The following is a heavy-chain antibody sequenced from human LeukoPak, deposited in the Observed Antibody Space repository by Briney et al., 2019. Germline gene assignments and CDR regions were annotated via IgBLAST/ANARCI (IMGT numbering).Heavy chain of an antibody. CDR3: AREVVVVPAASLGWYFDL. V-gene: IGHV4-30-4*01. J-gene: IGHJ2*01. CDR1: GGSINSNDYN. D-gene: IGHD2-2*01. Sequence: SQTLSLTCTVSGGSINSNDYNWSWIRQPPGKGREWIGYIYYSGSAYYNPSLKSRLTISVDTSKNQFSLRLTSVTAADTAVYYCAREVVVVPAASLGWYFDLWGRGTQVTVSS. CDR2: IYYSGSA.